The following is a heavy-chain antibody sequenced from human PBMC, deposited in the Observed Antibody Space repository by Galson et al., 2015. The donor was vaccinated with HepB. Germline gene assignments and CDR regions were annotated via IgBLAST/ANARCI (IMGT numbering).Heavy chain of an antibody. J-gene: IGHJ6*03. V-gene: IGHV1-69*10. CDR1: GGTFSNYA. Sequence: SVKVSCKAFGGTFSNYAFSWVRQAPGQGLEWMGGIIPILGETNYAQKFQGRVTFTADTSTVYMELSSLRSEDTAMYYCARDGSYYYDSRGYSDYYYYMDVWGKGTTVTVFS. CDR3: ARDGSYYYDSRGYSDYYYYMDV. CDR2: IIPILGET. D-gene: IGHD3-22*01.